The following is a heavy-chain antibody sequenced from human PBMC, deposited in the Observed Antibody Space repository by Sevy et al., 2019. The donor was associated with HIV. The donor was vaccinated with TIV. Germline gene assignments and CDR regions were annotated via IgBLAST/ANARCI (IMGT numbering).Heavy chain of an antibody. CDR1: GFTFSSYT. Sequence: GGSLRLSCAVSGFTFSSYTMNWVRRAPGKGLEWVSSISSSSSYIYYADSVKGRFTISRDNAKNSLYLQMNSLRAEDTAVYYCAREEEDYVWGTSRDLTLFDYWGQGTLVTVSS. V-gene: IGHV3-21*01. CDR3: AREEEDYVWGTSRDLTLFDY. CDR2: ISSSSSYI. J-gene: IGHJ4*02. D-gene: IGHD3-16*02.